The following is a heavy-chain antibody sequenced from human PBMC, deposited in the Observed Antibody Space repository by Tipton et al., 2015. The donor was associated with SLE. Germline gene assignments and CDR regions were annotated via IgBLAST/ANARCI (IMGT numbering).Heavy chain of an antibody. V-gene: IGHV3-23*01. CDR3: AKDRGHNWNPDAFDI. Sequence: SLRLSCAASGFTFSSYAMSWARQAPGKGLEWVSAISGSGGSTYYADSVKGRFTISRDNSKNTLYLQMNSLRAEDTAVYYCAKDRGHNWNPDAFDIWGQGTMVTVSS. CDR1: GFTFSSYA. D-gene: IGHD1-20*01. CDR2: ISGSGGST. J-gene: IGHJ3*02.